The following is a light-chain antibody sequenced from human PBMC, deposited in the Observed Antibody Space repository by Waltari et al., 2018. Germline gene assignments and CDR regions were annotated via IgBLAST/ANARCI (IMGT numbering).Light chain of an antibody. J-gene: IGLJ2*01. V-gene: IGLV1-44*01. Sequence: QSVLTQPPPASGTPGQRFTIPCSGTSSHTGSNTVNWYQQLPGTAPKPRLYSNNQRPSGVPDRFSGSKSGTSASLAISGLQSEDEADYYCAAWDDSLNGVVFGGGTKLTVL. CDR2: SNN. CDR3: AAWDDSLNGVV. CDR1: SSHTGSNT.